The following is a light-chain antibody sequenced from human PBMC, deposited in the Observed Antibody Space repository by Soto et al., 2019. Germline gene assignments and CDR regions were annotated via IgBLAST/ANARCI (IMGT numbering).Light chain of an antibody. V-gene: IGKV1-5*03. CDR1: QSISNW. Sequence: DIQLTQSRSTLAASLSDRVRIXCRASQSISNWLAWYQQKPGKAPNLLIYKASSLKSGVPSRFSGSGSGTEFTLTISSLQADDFATYYCQQSDTYPLTFGQGTRLEIK. CDR3: QQSDTYPLT. J-gene: IGKJ5*01. CDR2: KAS.